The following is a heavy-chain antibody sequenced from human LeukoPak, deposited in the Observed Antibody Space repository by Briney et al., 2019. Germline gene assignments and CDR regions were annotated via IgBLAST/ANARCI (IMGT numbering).Heavy chain of an antibody. V-gene: IGHV3-23*01. CDR3: AKDPAGSGTHDRYFDY. J-gene: IGHJ4*02. D-gene: IGHD3-10*01. Sequence: GGSLRLSRAASGFTFSSYAMCWVRQAPGKGLEWVSAISGSGGSTYYADSVKGRFTISRDNSKNTLYLQMNSLRAEDTAVYYCAKDPAGSGTHDRYFDYWGQGTLVTVSS. CDR1: GFTFSSYA. CDR2: ISGSGGST.